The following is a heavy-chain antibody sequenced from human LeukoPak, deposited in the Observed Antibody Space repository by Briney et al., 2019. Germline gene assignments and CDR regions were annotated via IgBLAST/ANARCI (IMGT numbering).Heavy chain of an antibody. CDR1: GYTFTGYY. D-gene: IGHD4-11*01. CDR2: INPNSGGT. CDR3: ARYSTVKSHGSYYYGMDV. J-gene: IGHJ6*02. V-gene: IGHV1-2*02. Sequence: ASVNVSCKASGYTFTGYYMHWVRQAPGQGLEWVGWINPNSGGTNYAQKFQGRVTMTRDTSISTAYMELSRLRSDDTAVYYCARYSTVKSHGSYYYGMDVWGQGTTVTVSS.